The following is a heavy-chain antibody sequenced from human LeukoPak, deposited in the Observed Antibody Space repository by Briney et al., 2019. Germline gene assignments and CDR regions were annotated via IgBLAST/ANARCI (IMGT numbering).Heavy chain of an antibody. J-gene: IGHJ4*02. CDR1: GFTFSDYW. CDR3: VRIIVGATGIDY. Sequence: GGSLRLSCAASGFTFSDYWMHWVRQVPGKGLVWVSRINTDGSMTHYADSVKGRFTVSRDNARNTLYLQMNSLRVEDMAVYYCVRIIVGATGIDYWGQGTLATVSS. V-gene: IGHV3-74*01. CDR2: INTDGSMT. D-gene: IGHD1-26*01.